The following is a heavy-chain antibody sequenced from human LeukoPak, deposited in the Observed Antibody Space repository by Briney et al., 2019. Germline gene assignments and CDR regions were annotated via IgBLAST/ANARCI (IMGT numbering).Heavy chain of an antibody. CDR2: IRYDWADE. CDR3: ARGYTYFAY. D-gene: IGHD5-18*01. Sequence: GGSLRLSCAASGFTFRNYGMHWVRQAPGKGREWVTFIRYDWADEYYADSVKGRFTISRDDSKNTVFLQMSTLRVEDTAVYYCARGYTYFAYWGQGTLVTVSS. V-gene: IGHV3-30*02. J-gene: IGHJ4*02. CDR1: GFTFRNYG.